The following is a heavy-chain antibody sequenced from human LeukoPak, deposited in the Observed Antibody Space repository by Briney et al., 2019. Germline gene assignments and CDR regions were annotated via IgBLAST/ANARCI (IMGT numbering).Heavy chain of an antibody. V-gene: IGHV3-11*04. CDR1: GFTFSDYN. Sequence: GGSLRLSCAASGFTFSDYNMRWIRQAPGKGLEWVSSISRSGSTKYYADSVKGRFTISRDNAKNSLYLQMNSLRAEDTAVYYCARATYYYDSSGYYGAFDYWGQGTLVTVSS. D-gene: IGHD3-22*01. J-gene: IGHJ4*02. CDR3: ARATYYYDSSGYYGAFDY. CDR2: ISRSGSTK.